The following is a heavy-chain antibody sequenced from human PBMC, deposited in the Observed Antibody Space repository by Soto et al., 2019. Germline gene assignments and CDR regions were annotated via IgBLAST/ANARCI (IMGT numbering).Heavy chain of an antibody. J-gene: IGHJ4*02. V-gene: IGHV3-23*04. CDR3: AKEGDYGDYAGRFDY. Sequence: EVQLVESGGGLVKPGGSLRLSCAASGFTFSSYSMNWVRQAPGKGLEWVSAISGSGGSTYYADSVKGRFTISRDNSKNTLYLQMNSLRAEDTAVYYCAKEGDYGDYAGRFDYWGQGTLVTVSS. D-gene: IGHD4-17*01. CDR2: ISGSGGST. CDR1: GFTFSSYS.